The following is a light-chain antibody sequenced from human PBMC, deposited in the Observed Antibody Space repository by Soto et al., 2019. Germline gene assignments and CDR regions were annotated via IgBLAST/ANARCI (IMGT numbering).Light chain of an antibody. CDR1: SYNIGSNF. CDR3: ASWDDSLSGVV. Sequence: QSVLTQTPSASGTPGQRVTISCSGSSYNIGSNFVYWYQHLPGTAPKLLIYRNILRDSGVPDRFSASKSGTSASLAIGGLRSEDEGDYYCASWDDSLSGVVFGGGTKLTVL. J-gene: IGLJ2*01. V-gene: IGLV1-47*01. CDR2: RNI.